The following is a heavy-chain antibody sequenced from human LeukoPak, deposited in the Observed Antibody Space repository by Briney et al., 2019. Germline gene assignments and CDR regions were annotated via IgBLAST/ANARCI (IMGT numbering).Heavy chain of an antibody. D-gene: IGHD2-15*01. J-gene: IGHJ4*02. CDR2: IWYDGSNK. CDR1: GFTFSSYG. CDR3: AKERLGYCSGGSCYVFDY. Sequence: GGSLRLSCAASGFTFSSYGMHWVRQAPGKGLEWVAVIWYDGSNKYYADSVKGRFTISRDNSKNTPYLQMNSLRAEDTAVYYCAKERLGYCSGGSCYVFDYWGQGTLVTVSS. V-gene: IGHV3-33*06.